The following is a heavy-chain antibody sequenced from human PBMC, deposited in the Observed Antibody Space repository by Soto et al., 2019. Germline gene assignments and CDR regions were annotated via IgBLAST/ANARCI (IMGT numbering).Heavy chain of an antibody. CDR2: INPSGGST. CDR3: ARERNYDFWSGYYTPSDAFDI. Sequence: GASVKVSCKASGYTFTSYYMHWVRQAPGQGLEWMGIINPSGGSTRYAQKFQGRVTMTRDTSTSTVYMELSSLRSEDPAVYYCARERNYDFWSGYYTPSDAFDIWGQGTMVTVSS. J-gene: IGHJ3*02. V-gene: IGHV1-46*01. D-gene: IGHD3-3*01. CDR1: GYTFTSYY.